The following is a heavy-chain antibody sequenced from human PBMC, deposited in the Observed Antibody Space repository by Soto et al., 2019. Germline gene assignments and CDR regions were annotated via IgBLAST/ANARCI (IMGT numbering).Heavy chain of an antibody. D-gene: IGHD6-13*01. CDR2: IWYDGSNK. Sequence: SLRLSCAASGFTFSSYGLHWFRQAPGKGLEWVAVIWYDGSNKYYADSVKGRFTISRDNSKSTLYLQMNSLRAEDTAVYYCARDGPRSSSWRYYYYYYMDVWGKGTTVTVSS. CDR1: GFTFSSYG. V-gene: IGHV3-33*01. CDR3: ARDGPRSSSWRYYYYYYMDV. J-gene: IGHJ6*03.